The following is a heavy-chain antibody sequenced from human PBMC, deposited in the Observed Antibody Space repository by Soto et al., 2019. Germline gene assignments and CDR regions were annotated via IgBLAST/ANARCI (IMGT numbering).Heavy chain of an antibody. Sequence: SETLSLTCTVSGGSISSSSYYWGWIRQPPGKGLEWIGSIYYSGSTYYNPSLKSRVTISVDTSKNQFSLKLSSVTAADTAVYYCARQLIYYDSSGYYNWFDPWGQGTLVTVSS. CDR1: GGSISSSSYY. CDR2: IYYSGST. J-gene: IGHJ5*02. V-gene: IGHV4-39*01. CDR3: ARQLIYYDSSGYYNWFDP. D-gene: IGHD3-22*01.